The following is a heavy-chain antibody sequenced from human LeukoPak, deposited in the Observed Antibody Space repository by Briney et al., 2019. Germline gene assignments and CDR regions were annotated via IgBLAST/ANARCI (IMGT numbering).Heavy chain of an antibody. V-gene: IGHV4-59*11. CDR3: ARVGTAWTSGHFYYMDV. Sequence: PSETLSLTCTVSGGSLSRHFWSWIRQPPGKGVEWIGYISGSGTTNYNPSLKGRVTLSVDTSKNQFSLTLSSVTAADTAVYYCARVGTAWTSGHFYYMDVWGRGTTVAVSS. CDR1: GGSLSRHF. J-gene: IGHJ6*03. D-gene: IGHD1-26*01. CDR2: ISGSGTT.